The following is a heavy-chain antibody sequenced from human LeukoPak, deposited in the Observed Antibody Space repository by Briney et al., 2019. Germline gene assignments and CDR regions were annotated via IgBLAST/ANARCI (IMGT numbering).Heavy chain of an antibody. CDR3: ATEGGKYYDYVWGSRPKIFHY. CDR1: GFTFSSNS. CDR2: ISSSGSTK. D-gene: IGHD3-16*01. Sequence: PGGSLRLSCAASGFTFSSNSMNWVRQAPGKGLEWVSYISSSGSTKYYADSVKDRFTISRDNAKNSLYLQMNSLRAEDTAVYYCATEGGKYYDYVWGSRPKIFHYWGQGTLVTVSS. J-gene: IGHJ4*02. V-gene: IGHV3-48*01.